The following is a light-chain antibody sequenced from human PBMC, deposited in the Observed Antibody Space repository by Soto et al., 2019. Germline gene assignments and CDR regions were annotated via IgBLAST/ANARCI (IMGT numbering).Light chain of an antibody. CDR2: GAS. Sequence: ETVLTQSTGTLSLSPGEGATLSCRASQTVKNDYLAWYQQRRGLPPRLLIFGASGRATGIPDRFSGSGSGTDFTLTITRLEPEDFAVYYCQQYGASPETFGQGTKVDIK. CDR1: QTVKNDY. V-gene: IGKV3-20*01. CDR3: QQYGASPET. J-gene: IGKJ1*01.